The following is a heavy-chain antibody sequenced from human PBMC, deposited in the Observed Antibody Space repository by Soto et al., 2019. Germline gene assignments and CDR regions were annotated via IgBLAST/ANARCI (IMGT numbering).Heavy chain of an antibody. J-gene: IGHJ5*01. CDR3: ARVRQGCSANNCYFDP. D-gene: IGHD1-1*01. CDR2: VHISGHS. Sequence: SEPLSLTCTLSGGSVRAPDWWNWVRQSPDKGLEWIAEVHISGHSNYNPSLRSRVSVSIDSSKNQFYLNLKSVTAADTAIYYCARVRQGCSANNCYFDPWGQGTQVTVYS. V-gene: IGHV4-4*02. CDR1: GGSVRAPDW.